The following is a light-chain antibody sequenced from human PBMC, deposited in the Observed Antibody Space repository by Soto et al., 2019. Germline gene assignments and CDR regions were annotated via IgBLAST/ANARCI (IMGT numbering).Light chain of an antibody. CDR1: QSVSSSY. CDR3: QQYNNWPFS. J-gene: IGKJ5*01. CDR2: GAS. Sequence: EIVMTQSPATLSVSPGERATLSCRASQSVSSSYLAWYQQKPGQAPRLLIYGASTRATGLPARFSGTGSETDFTLTISGLQSEDSAVYFCQQYNNWPFSFGQGTRLEIK. V-gene: IGKV3-15*01.